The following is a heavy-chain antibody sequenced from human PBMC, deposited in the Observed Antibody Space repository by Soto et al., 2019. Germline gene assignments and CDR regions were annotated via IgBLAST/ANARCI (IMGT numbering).Heavy chain of an antibody. Sequence: SETLSLTCTVSGGSISSYYWSWIRQPPGKGLEWIGYIYYSGSTNYNPSPKSRVTISVDTSKNQFSLKLSSVTAADTAVYYCSRQGGSNYYGMDVWGQGTTVTVS. J-gene: IGHJ6*02. V-gene: IGHV4-59*01. CDR3: SRQGGSNYYGMDV. CDR2: IYYSGST. D-gene: IGHD3-10*01. CDR1: GGSISSYY.